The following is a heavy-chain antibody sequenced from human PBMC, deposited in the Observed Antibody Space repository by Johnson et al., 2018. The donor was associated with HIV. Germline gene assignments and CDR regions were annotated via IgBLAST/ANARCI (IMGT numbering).Heavy chain of an antibody. V-gene: IGHV3-30-3*01. CDR2: ISYDGSNK. CDR1: GFTFSSYA. D-gene: IGHD3-22*01. J-gene: IGHJ3*02. Sequence: QMLLVESGGGSVKSGGSLRVSCAASGFTFSSYAMHWVRQAPGKGLEWVAVISYDGSNKYYADSVKGRFTISRDNSKNTLYLQMNSLRAEDTALYYCARAMYYYDTSGYLIRPRAFDIWGQGTVVTVSS. CDR3: ARAMYYYDTSGYLIRPRAFDI.